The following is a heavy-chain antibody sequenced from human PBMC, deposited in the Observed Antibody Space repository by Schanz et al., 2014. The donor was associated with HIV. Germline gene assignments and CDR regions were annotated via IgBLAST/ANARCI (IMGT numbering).Heavy chain of an antibody. CDR3: AREGMEQMVNILDV. CDR2: MFYRGTT. Sequence: QVQLQESGPGLVKPSQTLSLTCTVSGASVSSSIYYWSWIRQLPGEGLEWIGYMFYRGTTYFHPSLKTRVTISVDTSKNQFSLKLRSVTAADTAVYYCAREGMEQMVNILDVWGQGTRVNVSS. CDR1: GASVSSSIYY. D-gene: IGHD6-13*01. V-gene: IGHV4-31*03. J-gene: IGHJ6*02.